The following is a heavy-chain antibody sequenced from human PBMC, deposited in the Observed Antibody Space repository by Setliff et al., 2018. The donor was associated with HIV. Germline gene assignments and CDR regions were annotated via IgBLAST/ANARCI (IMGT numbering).Heavy chain of an antibody. CDR3: ARLSPPDDYGDLGGVDY. V-gene: IGHV4-34*01. CDR1: GGSFSSYY. D-gene: IGHD4-17*01. CDR2: FSPTGSP. Sequence: PSETLSLTCAFYGGSFSSYYWNWIRQPPGKGLEWIGEFSPTGSPTYNPSLESRVTISVDTSKNSLFLQMDSLRVEDTAFYYCARLSPPDDYGDLGGVDYWGQGTLVTVSS. J-gene: IGHJ4*02.